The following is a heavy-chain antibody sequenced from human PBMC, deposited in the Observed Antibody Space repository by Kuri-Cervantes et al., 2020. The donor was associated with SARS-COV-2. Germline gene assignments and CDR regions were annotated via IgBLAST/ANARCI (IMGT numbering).Heavy chain of an antibody. CDR1: GYSISSGYY. D-gene: IGHD6-13*01. Sequence: SETLSLTCTVSGYSISSGYYWGWIRQPPGKGLEWIGSIYHSGNTYYNPSLKSRVTISVDTSNNQFSLKLSSVTAADTAVYYCARVPIAAPEYWGQGTLVTVSS. J-gene: IGHJ4*02. V-gene: IGHV4-38-2*02. CDR2: IYHSGNT. CDR3: ARVPIAAPEY.